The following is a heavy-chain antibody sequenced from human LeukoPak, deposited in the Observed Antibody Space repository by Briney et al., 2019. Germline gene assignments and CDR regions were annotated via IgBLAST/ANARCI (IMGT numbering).Heavy chain of an antibody. D-gene: IGHD2/OR15-2a*01. J-gene: IGHJ4*02. CDR1: GFTFTSYW. V-gene: IGHV3-7*01. CDR3: ARGHFYSIY. CDR2: IKEDGSEK. Sequence: GGSLRLSRAASGFTFTSYWMTWVRQAPGKGLEWVANIKEDGSEKYVDSVKGRFSISRDNAKNSLYLQMNSLRAEDTAVYYCARGHFYSIYWGQGTLVTVSS.